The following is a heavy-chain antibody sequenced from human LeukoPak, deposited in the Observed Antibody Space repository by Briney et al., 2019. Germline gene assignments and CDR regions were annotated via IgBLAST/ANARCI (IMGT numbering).Heavy chain of an antibody. D-gene: IGHD3-22*01. Sequence: GGSLRLSCAASGFPFSIYTMNWVRQAPGKGLEWVSAISGSGGSTYYADSVKGRFTISRDNSKNTLYLQMNSLRAEDTAVYYCAKDVGGVQDYYYDSSGYGWGQGTLVTVSS. V-gene: IGHV3-23*01. CDR3: AKDVGGVQDYYYDSSGYG. CDR1: GFPFSIYT. J-gene: IGHJ4*02. CDR2: ISGSGGST.